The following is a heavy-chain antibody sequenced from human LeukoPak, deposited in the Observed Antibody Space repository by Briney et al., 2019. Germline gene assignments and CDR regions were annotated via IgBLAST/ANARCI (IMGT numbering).Heavy chain of an antibody. CDR3: AREWRGPGNEVGFDI. V-gene: IGHV3-48*03. CDR2: ISSSGGTI. D-gene: IGHD3-10*01. Sequence: GGSLRLSCAASEFTFSSYEMNWVRQAPGKGLEWVSYISSSGGTIYYADSVKGRFTISRDNAKNSLYLQMNSLRAEDTAIYFCAREWRGPGNEVGFDIWGQGTMVTVCS. CDR1: EFTFSSYE. J-gene: IGHJ3*02.